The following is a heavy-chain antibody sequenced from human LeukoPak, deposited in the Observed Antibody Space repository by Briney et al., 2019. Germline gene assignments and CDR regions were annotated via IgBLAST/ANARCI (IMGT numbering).Heavy chain of an antibody. CDR1: GFTFSSYG. J-gene: IGHJ6*02. CDR2: IWYDGSNK. CDR3: ARDSTIPYYYYGMDV. Sequence: GGSLRLSCAASGFTFSSYGMHWVRQAPGKGLEWVAVIWYDGSNKYYADSVKGRFTISRDSSKNTLYLQMNSLRAEDTAVYYCARDSTIPYYYYGMDVWGQGTTVTVSS. D-gene: IGHD5/OR15-5a*01. V-gene: IGHV3-33*01.